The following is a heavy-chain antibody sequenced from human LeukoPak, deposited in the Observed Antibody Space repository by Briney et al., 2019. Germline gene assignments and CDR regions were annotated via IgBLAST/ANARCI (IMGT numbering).Heavy chain of an antibody. J-gene: IGHJ4*02. CDR2: LNLDGTTT. Sequence: QPGGSLTLSCAAPGFIFSKHWMHWVRQAPGKGLVWVSRLNLDGTTTSYADSVEGRFTISRDNAKNTLYLQMNSLRVDDTAVYYWARESAGSYWGWGQGTLVTVSS. CDR1: GFIFSKHW. D-gene: IGHD1-26*01. CDR3: ARESAGSYWG. V-gene: IGHV3-74*01.